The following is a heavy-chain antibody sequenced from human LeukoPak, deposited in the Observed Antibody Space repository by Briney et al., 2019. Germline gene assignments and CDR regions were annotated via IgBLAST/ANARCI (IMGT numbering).Heavy chain of an antibody. CDR1: GGSISGFY. D-gene: IGHD3-10*01. V-gene: IGHV4-59*04. Sequence: SETLSLTCTVSGGSISGFYWSWIRQPPGKGLEWIGSIYYGGSTYYNPSLKSRVTISVDTSKNQFSLKLSSVTAADTAVYYCATFGYFDYWGQGTLVTVSS. CDR3: ATFGYFDY. CDR2: IYYGGST. J-gene: IGHJ4*02.